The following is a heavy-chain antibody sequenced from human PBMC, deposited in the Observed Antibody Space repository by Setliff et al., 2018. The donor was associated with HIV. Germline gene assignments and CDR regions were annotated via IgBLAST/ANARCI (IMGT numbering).Heavy chain of an antibody. J-gene: IGHJ4*01. Sequence: GGSLRLSCATSGFTFSSYWTHWVRQAPGKGLQWIARINSDGRSTDYAESVKGRFTISKDTARNTLYLQMNTVTAEDAAVYYCTTPRISGSSGWYFDYWGHGTLVTVSS. D-gene: IGHD3-10*01. CDR1: GFTFSSYW. CDR2: INSDGRST. CDR3: TTPRISGSSGWYFDY. V-gene: IGHV3-74*01.